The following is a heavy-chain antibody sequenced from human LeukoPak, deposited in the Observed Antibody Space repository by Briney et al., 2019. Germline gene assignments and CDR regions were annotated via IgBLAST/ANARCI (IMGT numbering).Heavy chain of an antibody. Sequence: GGSLRLSCAASGFTFSNYAMSWVRQAPGEGLEWVSGISDSGDRTYYADSVKGRFTISRDNSKNTLYLQMNSLRAEDTAVYYCAKALATVIFDAFDIWGQGTMVTVSS. D-gene: IGHD5-24*01. V-gene: IGHV3-23*01. J-gene: IGHJ3*02. CDR3: AKALATVIFDAFDI. CDR2: ISDSGDRT. CDR1: GFTFSNYA.